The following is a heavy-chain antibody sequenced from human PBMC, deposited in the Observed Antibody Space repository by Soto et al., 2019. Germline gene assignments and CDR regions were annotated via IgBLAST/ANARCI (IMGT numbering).Heavy chain of an antibody. V-gene: IGHV4-31*03. Sequence: SETLSLTCSVSGLTISSASYHWSWIRQHPGKGLEWVGNIYCNGSTYYSPSLKSRVTVWFDTSKNQFSLRLTSVTAADTAVYYCARYRISGSWSKFDYWGQGTRVTVSS. CDR1: GLTISSASYH. CDR2: IYCNGST. J-gene: IGHJ4*02. CDR3: ARYRISGSWSKFDY. D-gene: IGHD6-13*01.